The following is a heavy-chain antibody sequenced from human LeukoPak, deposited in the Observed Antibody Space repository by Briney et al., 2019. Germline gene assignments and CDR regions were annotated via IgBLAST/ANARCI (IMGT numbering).Heavy chain of an antibody. J-gene: IGHJ4*02. V-gene: IGHV3-74*01. D-gene: IGHD6-19*01. CDR1: GFTFSSYW. CDR2: INSDGGST. CDR3: ARDGSGWYYFDY. Sequence: PGGSLRLSCAASGFTFSSYWMHWVRQAPGKGLVWVSRINSDGGSTSYADSVKGRFTISRDNAKNTLYLQMNSLRAEDTAVYYCARDGSGWYYFDYWGQGTLVTVSS.